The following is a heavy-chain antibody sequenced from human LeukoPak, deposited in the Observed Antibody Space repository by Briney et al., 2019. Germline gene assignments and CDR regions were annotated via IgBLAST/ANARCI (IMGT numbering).Heavy chain of an antibody. D-gene: IGHD6-13*01. CDR1: GFTFSSYG. CDR2: IWYDGSNK. CDR3: AKDILAAAGEGGFDY. Sequence: PGRSLRLSCAASGFTFSSYGLHWVRQAPGKGLEWVAVIWYDGSNKYYADSVKGRFTISRDNSKNTLYLQMNSLRAEDTAVYYCAKDILAAAGEGGFDYWGQGTLVTVSS. V-gene: IGHV3-33*06. J-gene: IGHJ4*02.